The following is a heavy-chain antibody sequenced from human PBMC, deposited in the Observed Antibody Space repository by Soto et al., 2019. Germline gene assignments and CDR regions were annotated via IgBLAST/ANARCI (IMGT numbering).Heavy chain of an antibody. V-gene: IGHV1-69*02. CDR2: IIPILGIA. CDR3: ARPIAYCGGDCYSEAFDI. CDR1: GGTFSSYT. Sequence: QVQLVQSGAEVKKPGSSVKVSCKASGGTFSSYTISWVRQAPGQGLEWMGRIIPILGIANYAQKFQGRVTITADKSTSTAYMELSSLRSEDTAVYYCARPIAYCGGDCYSEAFDIWGQGTMVTVSS. J-gene: IGHJ3*02. D-gene: IGHD2-21*02.